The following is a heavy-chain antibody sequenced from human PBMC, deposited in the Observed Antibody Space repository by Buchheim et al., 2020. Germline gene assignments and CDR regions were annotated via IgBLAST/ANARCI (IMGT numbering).Heavy chain of an antibody. J-gene: IGHJ4*02. V-gene: IGHV4-4*02. D-gene: IGHD6-6*01. Sequence: QVQLQESGPGLVEPSGTLSLTCAVSGVSISSSNWCSWFRQPPGKGLEWIGEIHHSGKISYNPSLKSRVTISLDKSKHQFSLKLSSVIAADTAVYYCARRVAGSSSVDYWGQGIL. CDR1: GVSISSSNW. CDR2: IHHSGKI. CDR3: ARRVAGSSSVDY.